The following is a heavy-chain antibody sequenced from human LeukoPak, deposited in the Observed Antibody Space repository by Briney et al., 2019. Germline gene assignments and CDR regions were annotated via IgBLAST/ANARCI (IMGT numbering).Heavy chain of an antibody. CDR3: ARHAAVAGTAFDY. D-gene: IGHD6-19*01. Sequence: SETLSLTCTVSGYSISSGYYWGWIRQPPGKGLEWIGSIYHTGITYYNPSLKSRVTISVDTSKNQFSLKLSSVTAADRAVYYCARHAAVAGTAFDYWGQGTLVTVSS. V-gene: IGHV4-38-2*02. J-gene: IGHJ4*02. CDR2: IYHTGIT. CDR1: GYSISSGYY.